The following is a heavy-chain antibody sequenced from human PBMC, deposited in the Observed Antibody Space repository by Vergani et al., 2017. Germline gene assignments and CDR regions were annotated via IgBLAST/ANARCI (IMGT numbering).Heavy chain of an antibody. J-gene: IGHJ3*02. Sequence: QVQLQESGPGLVKPSETLSLTCTVSGGSISSYYWSWIRQPPGKGLEWIGYIYYSGSNNYNPSLKSRITISVDTSKNHFSMKLTSVAAADTAVYYCAGSPTVTTWGDAFDIWGQGTMVTVSS. CDR3: AGSPTVTTWGDAFDI. D-gene: IGHD4-17*01. V-gene: IGHV4-59*01. CDR2: IYYSGSN. CDR1: GGSISSYY.